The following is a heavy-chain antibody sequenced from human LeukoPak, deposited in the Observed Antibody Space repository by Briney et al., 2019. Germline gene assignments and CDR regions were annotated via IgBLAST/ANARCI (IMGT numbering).Heavy chain of an antibody. CDR2: INPNSGRT. Sequence: ASVKVSCKASGYTFTDYYMHWVRQAPGQGLEWMGWINPNSGRTNYAQKFQGRVIMTRDTSISTLYMELSSPTSDDTAVYYCARGLDSDDYGMDVWGPGTTVSVSS. D-gene: IGHD1-26*01. CDR3: ARGLDSDDYGMDV. V-gene: IGHV1-2*02. J-gene: IGHJ6*02. CDR1: GYTFTDYY.